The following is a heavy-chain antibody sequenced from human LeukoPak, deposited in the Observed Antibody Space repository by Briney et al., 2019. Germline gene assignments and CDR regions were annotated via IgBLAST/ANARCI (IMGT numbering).Heavy chain of an antibody. CDR3: ARGTVGGYFDY. CDR1: GGSISSYY. D-gene: IGHD3-16*01. J-gene: IGHJ4*02. CDR2: IYYSEST. V-gene: IGHV4-59*01. Sequence: SETLSLTCTVSGGSISSYYWSWIRQPPGKGLEWLGYIYYSESTNYNPSLKSRVTISVDTSKNQFSLKLSSVTAADTAVYYCARGTVGGYFDYWGQGTLVTVSS.